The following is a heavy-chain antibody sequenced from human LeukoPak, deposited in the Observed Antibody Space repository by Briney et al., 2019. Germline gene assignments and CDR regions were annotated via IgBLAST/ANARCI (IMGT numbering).Heavy chain of an antibody. CDR2: IYYSGST. CDR1: GGSISSSSYY. CDR3: ARVVSPATRGDGFDS. J-gene: IGHJ4*02. D-gene: IGHD2-15*01. Sequence: SETLSLTCTVSGGSISSSSYYWGWIRQPPGKGLEWIGSIYYSGSTYYNPSLKSRVTISVDTSKNQFSLKLSSVTAADTAVYYCARVVSPATRGDGFDSWGQGTLVTVSS. V-gene: IGHV4-39*07.